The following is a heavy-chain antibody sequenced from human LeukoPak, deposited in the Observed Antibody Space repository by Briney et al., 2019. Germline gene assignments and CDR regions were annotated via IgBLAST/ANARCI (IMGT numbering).Heavy chain of an antibody. CDR2: INHSGST. Sequence: SETLSLTCAVYGGSFSGYYWSWIRQPPGKGLEWIGEINHSGSTNYNPSLKSRVTISVDTSKNQFSLKLSSVTAADTAVYYCARYLESGWYPDAFDIWGQGTMVTVSS. D-gene: IGHD6-19*01. V-gene: IGHV4-34*01. CDR1: GGSFSGYY. CDR3: ARYLESGWYPDAFDI. J-gene: IGHJ3*02.